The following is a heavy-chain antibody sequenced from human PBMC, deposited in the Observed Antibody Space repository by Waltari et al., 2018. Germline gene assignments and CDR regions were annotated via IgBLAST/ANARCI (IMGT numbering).Heavy chain of an antibody. V-gene: IGHV4-59*01. CDR1: GGSISSYY. Sequence: QVQLQESGPGLVKPSETLSLTCTVSGGSISSYYWSWIRQPPGKGLEWIGYLDYSGSTNYNPSLKSRVTISVDTSKNQFSLKLSSVTAADTAVYYCARGKWELSYFPPPAFDIWGQGTMVTVSS. CDR2: LDYSGST. D-gene: IGHD1-26*01. J-gene: IGHJ3*02. CDR3: ARGKWELSYFPPPAFDI.